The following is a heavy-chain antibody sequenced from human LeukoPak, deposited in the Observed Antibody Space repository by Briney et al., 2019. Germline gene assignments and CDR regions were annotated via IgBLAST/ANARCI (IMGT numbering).Heavy chain of an antibody. J-gene: IGHJ5*02. CDR2: ISGSGGST. CDR3: AKARCSSTSCYFGWFDP. V-gene: IGHV3-23*01. Sequence: GGSLRLSCAASGFTFSSYAMSWVRQAPGKGLEWVSAISGSGGSTYYADSMKGRFTISRDNSKNTLYLQMNSLRAEDTAVYYCAKARCSSTSCYFGWFDPWGQGTLVTVSS. CDR1: GFTFSSYA. D-gene: IGHD2-2*01.